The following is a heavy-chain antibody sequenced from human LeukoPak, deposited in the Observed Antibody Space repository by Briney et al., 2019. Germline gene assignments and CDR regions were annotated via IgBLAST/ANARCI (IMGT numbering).Heavy chain of an antibody. CDR2: IKQDGSEK. V-gene: IGHV3-7*01. CDR1: GFTSSSYW. CDR3: ARDRGSNYGGAFDY. D-gene: IGHD4-11*01. Sequence: PGGSLRLSCAASGFTSSSYWMSWVRQAPGKGLEWVANIKQDGSEKYSVDSVKGRFTISRDNAKNSLYLQMNSLRAEDTAVYYCARDRGSNYGGAFDYWGQGTLVTVSS. J-gene: IGHJ4*02.